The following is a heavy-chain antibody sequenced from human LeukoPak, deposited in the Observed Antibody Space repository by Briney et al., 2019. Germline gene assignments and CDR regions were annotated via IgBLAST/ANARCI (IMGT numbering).Heavy chain of an antibody. Sequence: ASVKVSCKASGGTFSSYAISWVRQAPGQGLEWMGRIIPILGIANYAQKFQGRVTITTDESTSTAYMELSSLRSEDTAVYYCARRYCSSTSCANWFDPWGQGTLVTVSS. CDR1: GGTFSSYA. CDR3: ARRYCSSTSCANWFDP. J-gene: IGHJ5*02. D-gene: IGHD2-2*01. V-gene: IGHV1-69*04. CDR2: IIPILGIA.